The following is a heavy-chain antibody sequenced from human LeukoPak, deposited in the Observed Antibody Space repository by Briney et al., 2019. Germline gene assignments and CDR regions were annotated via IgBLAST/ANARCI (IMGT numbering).Heavy chain of an antibody. D-gene: IGHD1-26*01. CDR1: GGSMSPYF. CDR3: ARVWDTNFDY. Sequence: SETLSLTCTVSGGSMSPYFWSWIRQPAGKGLEWIGRNYPSGNTNYNPSLKSRVTMSVDTSKNQFSLMLSSVTAADTAVYYCARVWDTNFDYWGQGTLVTVSS. J-gene: IGHJ4*02. CDR2: NYPSGNT. V-gene: IGHV4-4*07.